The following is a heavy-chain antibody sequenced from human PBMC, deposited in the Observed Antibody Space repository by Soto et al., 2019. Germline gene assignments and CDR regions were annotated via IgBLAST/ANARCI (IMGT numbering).Heavy chain of an antibody. CDR3: ARALIFKYYYYSSGYSPVPDAFDI. Sequence: PSQTLSLTCAISGDSVSSNSAAWNWIRQSPSRGLEWLGRTYYRFQWYTDYAVSVKSRVTINPDTSKNQFSLQLNSVTPEDTAVYYWARALIFKYYYYSSGYSPVPDAFDIWGQGTKVTVSS. J-gene: IGHJ3*02. CDR2: TYYRFQWYT. D-gene: IGHD3-22*01. V-gene: IGHV6-1*01. CDR1: GDSVSSNSAA.